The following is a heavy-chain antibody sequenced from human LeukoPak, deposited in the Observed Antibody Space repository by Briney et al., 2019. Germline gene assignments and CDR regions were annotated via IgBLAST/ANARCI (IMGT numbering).Heavy chain of an antibody. CDR2: ISADGGIT. CDR1: GSTFSSHA. D-gene: IGHD2-2*01. J-gene: IGHJ3*01. Sequence: GGSLRLSCAASGSTFSSHAMSWVRQAPGKGLEWVSTISADGGITYYADSVKGRFTISRDNSKNTLYLQMNSLRAEDTAVYYCAKYERATSDAFDVWGQGTMVAVSS. CDR3: AKYERATSDAFDV. V-gene: IGHV3-23*01.